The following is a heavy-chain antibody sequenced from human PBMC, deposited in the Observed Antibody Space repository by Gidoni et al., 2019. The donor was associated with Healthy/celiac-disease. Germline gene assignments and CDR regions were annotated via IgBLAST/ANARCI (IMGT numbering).Heavy chain of an antibody. J-gene: IGHJ4*02. D-gene: IGHD7-27*01. CDR2: INPNSGGT. Sequence: MGWINPNSGGTNYAQKFQGRVTMTRDTSISTAYMELSRLRSDDTAVYYCARFETNREHLYYFDYWGQGTLVTVSS. V-gene: IGHV1-2*02. CDR3: ARFETNREHLYYFDY.